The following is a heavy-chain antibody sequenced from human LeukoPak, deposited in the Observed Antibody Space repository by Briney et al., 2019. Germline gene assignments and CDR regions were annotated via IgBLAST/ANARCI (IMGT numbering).Heavy chain of an antibody. CDR3: ARDDFEVPAGNY. D-gene: IGHD2-2*01. J-gene: IGHJ4*02. Sequence: GASVKVSCKASGYTFTSYGLSWVRQAPGQGLEWMGWISGYSGNTKYSQKLQGRVTMTTDTSTSTAYMELRSLRSDDTAVYYCARDDFEVPAGNYWGQGTLVTVSS. CDR1: GYTFTSYG. CDR2: ISGYSGNT. V-gene: IGHV1-18*01.